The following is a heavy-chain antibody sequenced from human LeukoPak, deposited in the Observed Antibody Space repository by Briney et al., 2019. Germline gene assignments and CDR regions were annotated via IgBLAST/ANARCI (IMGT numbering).Heavy chain of an antibody. CDR2: INQDGSEK. D-gene: IGHD3-10*01. Sequence: GGSLRLSCAASGFTFSSYWMSWVRQAPGKGLEWVANINQDGSEKYYVDSLKGRFTISRDNAKNSLYLQMNSLRAEDTAVYFCARDYYYGSGSYAYWGQGTLVTVSS. V-gene: IGHV3-7*01. CDR3: ARDYYYGSGSYAY. CDR1: GFTFSSYW. J-gene: IGHJ4*02.